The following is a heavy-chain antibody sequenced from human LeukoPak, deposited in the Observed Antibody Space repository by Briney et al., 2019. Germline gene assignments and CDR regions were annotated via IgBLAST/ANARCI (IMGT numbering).Heavy chain of an antibody. J-gene: IGHJ4*02. CDR3: ARGGVDSYGYYFDY. Sequence: PQTLSLTSTLSGGSISGYYWRSIWQPPREGLERIGYIYYSGGTNYTTPPTRRVTISVDTSKDQFSLKLSSVSAADTAVYYCARGGVDSYGYYFDYCGQGTLVIVSS. V-gene: IGHV4-59*01. D-gene: IGHD5-18*01. CDR1: GGSISGYY. CDR2: IYYSGGT.